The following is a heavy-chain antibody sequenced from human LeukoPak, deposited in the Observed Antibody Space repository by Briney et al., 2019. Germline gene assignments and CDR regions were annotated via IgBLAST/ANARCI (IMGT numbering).Heavy chain of an antibody. CDR1: GFTFSSYA. V-gene: IGHV3-7*01. CDR3: ARPQRGYYDSTDAFDI. D-gene: IGHD3-22*01. Sequence: GGSLRLSCAASGFTFSSYAMHWVRQAPGKGLEWVANIKQDGSEKYYVDSVKGRFTISRDNAKNSLYLQMNSLRAEDTAVYYCARPQRGYYDSTDAFDIWGQGTMVTVSS. CDR2: IKQDGSEK. J-gene: IGHJ3*02.